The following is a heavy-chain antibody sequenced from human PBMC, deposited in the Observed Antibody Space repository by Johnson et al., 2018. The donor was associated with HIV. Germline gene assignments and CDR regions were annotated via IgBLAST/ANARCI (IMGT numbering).Heavy chain of an antibody. CDR2: IYSGGST. CDR3: ANRGWEVPYAFDI. CDR1: GFTVSSNY. J-gene: IGHJ3*02. D-gene: IGHD1-26*01. Sequence: VQLVESGGGLVQPGGSLRLSCAASGFTVSSNYMSCVRQAPGKGLEWVSVIYSGGSTYYADSVKGRFTISRDTSKNTLFLEMNSLKAEDTAVYYCANRGWEVPYAFDIWGQGTVVTVSS. V-gene: IGHV3-66*01.